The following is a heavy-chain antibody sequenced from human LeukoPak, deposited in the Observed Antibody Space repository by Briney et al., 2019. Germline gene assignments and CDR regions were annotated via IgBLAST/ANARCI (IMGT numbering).Heavy chain of an antibody. CDR2: ISAYNGNT. CDR3: ARSDYYYDSSGPDWDFDY. J-gene: IGHJ4*02. Sequence: ASVKVSCKASGYTFTSYGISWVRQAPGQGLEWMGWISAYNGNTNYAQKLQGRVTMTTDTSTSTAYMELRSLRSDGTAVYYCARSDYYYDSSGPDWDFDYWGRGTLVTVSS. CDR1: GYTFTSYG. V-gene: IGHV1-18*01. D-gene: IGHD3-22*01.